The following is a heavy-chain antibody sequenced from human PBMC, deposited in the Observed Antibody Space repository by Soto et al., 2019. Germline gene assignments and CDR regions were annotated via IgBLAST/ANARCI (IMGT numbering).Heavy chain of an antibody. CDR3: ARIDCTGDNCNPYYHYGMDV. V-gene: IGHV3-33*01. D-gene: IGHD2-8*02. J-gene: IGHJ6*02. CDR2: IWYDGSIK. CDR1: GFTFHTYG. Sequence: PGGSLRLSCAASGFTFHTYGMQWVRQIPGKGLQWVAIIWYDGSIKYYADSVKGRFTISRDNSKNTLYLQMNSLRDEDTAVYYCARIDCTGDNCNPYYHYGMDVWGQGTTVTVSS.